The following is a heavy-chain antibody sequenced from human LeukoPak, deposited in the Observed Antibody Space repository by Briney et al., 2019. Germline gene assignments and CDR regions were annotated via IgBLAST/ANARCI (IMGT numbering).Heavy chain of an antibody. Sequence: ASVKVSCKASGYTFTSYDINWVRQATGQGLEWMGWMNPNSGNTGYAQKFQGRVTMTRNTSISTAYMELSSLRSEDTAMYYCARGDVEMVDPDYWGQGTLVTVSS. CDR2: MNPNSGNT. CDR3: ARGDVEMVDPDY. D-gene: IGHD5-24*01. CDR1: GYTFTSYD. V-gene: IGHV1-8*01. J-gene: IGHJ4*02.